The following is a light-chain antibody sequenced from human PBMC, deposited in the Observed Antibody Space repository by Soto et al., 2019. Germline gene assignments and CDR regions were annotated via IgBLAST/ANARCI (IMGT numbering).Light chain of an antibody. J-gene: IGKJ2*01. CDR3: QQSYSTPYT. CDR1: QSISSY. Sequence: DFQMTQSPSSLSASVGDRITIACRASQSISSYLNWYQQRPGKAPNLLIYAASSLRSGVPSRFSGRGSGTEFTLTISSLTPEDVATYYCQQSYSTPYTFGQGTKLEI. CDR2: AAS. V-gene: IGKV1-39*01.